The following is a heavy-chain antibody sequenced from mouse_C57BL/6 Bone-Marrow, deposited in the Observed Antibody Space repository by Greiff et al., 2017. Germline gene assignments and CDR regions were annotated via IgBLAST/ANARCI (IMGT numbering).Heavy chain of an antibody. Sequence: EVKLMESGGGLVKPGGSLKLSCAASGFTFSSYAMSWVRQTPEKRLEWVATISDGGSYTYYPDNVKGRFTISRDNAKNNLYMQMSHLKSEDTAMYYCARWGPYYDMDYWGQGTSVTVSS. CDR1: GFTFSSYA. CDR2: ISDGGSYT. J-gene: IGHJ4*01. V-gene: IGHV5-4*03. CDR3: ARWGPYYDMDY.